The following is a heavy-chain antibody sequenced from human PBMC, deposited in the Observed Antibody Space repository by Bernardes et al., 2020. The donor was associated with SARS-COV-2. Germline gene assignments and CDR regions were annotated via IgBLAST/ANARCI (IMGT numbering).Heavy chain of an antibody. V-gene: IGHV1-69*02. CDR1: GGTFSSYT. Sequence: SVKVSCKASGGTFSSYTISWVRQAPGQGLEWMGRIIPILGIANYAQKFQGRVTITADKSTSTAYMELSSLRSEDTAVYYCARGVPAMVSGPYYYYYGMDVWGQGTTVTVSS. D-gene: IGHD5-18*01. J-gene: IGHJ6*02. CDR2: IIPILGIA. CDR3: ARGVPAMVSGPYYYYYGMDV.